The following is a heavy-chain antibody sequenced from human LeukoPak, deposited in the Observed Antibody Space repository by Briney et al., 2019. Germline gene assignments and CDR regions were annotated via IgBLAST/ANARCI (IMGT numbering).Heavy chain of an antibody. J-gene: IGHJ4*02. CDR2: IKQDGSEK. D-gene: IGHD5-12*01. CDR1: GFTFSSYW. V-gene: IGHV3-7*04. Sequence: GSLRLSCAASGFTFSSYWMSWVRQAPGKGLEWVANIKQDGSEKYYVDSVKGRFTISRDNAKNSLYLQMNSLRAEDTAVYYCARAKVATPSPGYYYFDYWGQGTLVTVSS. CDR3: ARAKVATPSPGYYYFDY.